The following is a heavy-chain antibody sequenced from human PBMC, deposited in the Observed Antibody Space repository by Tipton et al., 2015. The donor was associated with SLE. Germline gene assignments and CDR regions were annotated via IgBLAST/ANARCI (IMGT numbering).Heavy chain of an antibody. J-gene: IGHJ4*02. CDR1: GYTFTTYG. D-gene: IGHD3-22*01. V-gene: IGHV1-18*01. Sequence: QSGPEVKEPGASVKVSCKASGYTFTTYGVSWVRQAPGQGLEWMGWTSTFNGKTNYSQNFQGRVTMTTDTSTSTAYMELRSLRSDDTAVYYCAREHFYESSGYYLGFYYFDYWGQGTLVTVSS. CDR3: AREHFYESSGYYLGFYYFDY. CDR2: TSTFNGKT.